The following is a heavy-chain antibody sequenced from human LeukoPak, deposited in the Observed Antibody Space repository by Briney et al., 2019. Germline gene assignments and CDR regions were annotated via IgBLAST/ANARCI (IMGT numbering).Heavy chain of an antibody. CDR3: AREITWEVTPI. CDR1: GFTFSSYW. V-gene: IGHV3-7*01. Sequence: GGSLRLSCAASGFTFSSYWMSWVRQAPGEGLEWVGNIKEDGSEKYYVDSVKGRFTISRDNAKNSLYLQMNSLRAEDTAVYYCAREITWEVTPIWGQGTMVTVSS. J-gene: IGHJ3*02. D-gene: IGHD3-16*01. CDR2: IKEDGSEK.